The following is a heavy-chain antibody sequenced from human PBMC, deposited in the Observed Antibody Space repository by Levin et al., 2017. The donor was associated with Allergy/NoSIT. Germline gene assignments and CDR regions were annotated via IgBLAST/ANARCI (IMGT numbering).Heavy chain of an antibody. V-gene: IGHV7-4-1*02. CDR1: GYTFTSYA. J-gene: IGHJ4*02. CDR3: ARGGGEWLRLFY. Sequence: ASVKVSCKASGYTFTSYAMNWVRQAPGQGFEGRGWINTNTGNPTYAQGFTGRFVFSLATPVGTAYLQISSLKAEDTAVYYCARGGGEWLRLFYWGQGTLVTVSS. CDR2: INTNTGNP. D-gene: IGHD5-12*01.